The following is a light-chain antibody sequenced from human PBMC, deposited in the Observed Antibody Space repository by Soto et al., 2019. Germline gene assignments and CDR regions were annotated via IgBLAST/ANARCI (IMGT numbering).Light chain of an antibody. Sequence: DIPLTQSPSFLSASVGDRVIITCRASQDISSYLAWYQQKPGKAPKLLIYAASTLQSGVPSRFSGSGSGAEFPLALSSLQPEDFAGYHCQQLNRYPYTFGPGTKLEIK. J-gene: IGKJ2*01. CDR1: QDISSY. V-gene: IGKV1-9*01. CDR2: AAS. CDR3: QQLNRYPYT.